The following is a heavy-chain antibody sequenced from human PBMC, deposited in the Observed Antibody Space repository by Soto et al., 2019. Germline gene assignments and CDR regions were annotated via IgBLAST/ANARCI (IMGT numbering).Heavy chain of an antibody. CDR1: GRSISTRSSY. D-gene: IGHD3-16*02. CDR3: ASRSRYDYIWGSYRPNDAFDT. Sequence: PSETLSLTCTVSGRSISTRSSYWGWIRQPPGKGLEWIGSIYYSGSTYYNPSLKSRVTISVDTSKNQFSLKLSSVTAADTAVYYCASRSRYDYIWGSYRPNDAFDTWGQGTMVTISS. CDR2: IYYSGST. V-gene: IGHV4-39*01. J-gene: IGHJ3*02.